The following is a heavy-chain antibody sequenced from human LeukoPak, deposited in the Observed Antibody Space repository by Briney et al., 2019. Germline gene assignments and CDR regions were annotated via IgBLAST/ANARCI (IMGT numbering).Heavy chain of an antibody. D-gene: IGHD4-17*01. CDR3: ARGGDYVGQDNWFDP. CDR2: INHSGST. V-gene: IGHV4-34*01. J-gene: IGHJ5*02. CDR1: GGSFSGYY. Sequence: SETLSLTCAVYGGSFSGYYWSWIRQPPGKGLEWIGEINHSGSTNYNPSLKSRVTISVDTSKNQFSLKLSSVTAADTAVYYCARGGDYVGQDNWFDPWGQGTLVTVSS.